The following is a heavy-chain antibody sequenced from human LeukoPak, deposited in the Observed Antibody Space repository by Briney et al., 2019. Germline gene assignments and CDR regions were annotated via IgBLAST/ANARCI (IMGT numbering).Heavy chain of an antibody. D-gene: IGHD2-21*02. CDR2: VGGGGDYT. CDR3: VRRTASDF. V-gene: IGHV3-23*01. CDR1: GFTLSSYW. J-gene: IGHJ4*02. Sequence: QPGGSLRLSCAASGFTLSSYWMHWVRQAPGKGLEWVASVGGGGDYTYYSDSVKGRFTISRDNSENTVYLQMKSLRAEDTAVYYCVRRTASDFWGQGALVTVSS.